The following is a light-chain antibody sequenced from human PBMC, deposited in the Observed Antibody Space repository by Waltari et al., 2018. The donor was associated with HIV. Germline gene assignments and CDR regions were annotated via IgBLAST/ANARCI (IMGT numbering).Light chain of an antibody. Sequence: DFVMTQSPHSLAVSLGERATFHCKSSRSLLSSSDNKNYLAWYQKKPVQPPKLLISSASNRESGVPDRISGSESGTDFTLTISSLQPEDVSVYYCQQYYGAPQTFGQGTKVEIK. J-gene: IGKJ2*01. CDR2: SAS. CDR3: QQYYGAPQT. CDR1: RSLLSSSDNKNY. V-gene: IGKV4-1*01.